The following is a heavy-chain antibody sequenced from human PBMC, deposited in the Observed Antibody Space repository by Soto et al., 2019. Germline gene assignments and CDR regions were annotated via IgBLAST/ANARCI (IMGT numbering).Heavy chain of an antibody. CDR3: ARHREQIDIVATINWFDP. V-gene: IGHV4-39*01. J-gene: IGHJ5*02. CDR2: IYYSGST. D-gene: IGHD5-12*01. Sequence: PSETLSLTCTVSGGSISSSSYYWGWIRQPPGKGLEWIGSIYYSGSTYYNPSLKSRVTISVDTSKNQFSLKLSSVTAADTAVYYCARHREQIDIVATINWFDPWGQGTLVTVSS. CDR1: GGSISSSSYY.